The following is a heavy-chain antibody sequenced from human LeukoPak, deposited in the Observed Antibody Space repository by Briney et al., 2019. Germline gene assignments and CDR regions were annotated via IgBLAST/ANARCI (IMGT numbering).Heavy chain of an antibody. CDR2: ISSSGSTI. CDR1: GFTFSDYY. CDR3: ARVLYSSSIWSFDY. V-gene: IGHV3-11*04. Sequence: GGSLRLSCAASGFTFSDYYMSWIRQAPGKGLEWVSYISSSGSTIYYADSVKGRFTISRDNAKNSLYLQMNSLRAEDTAVYYCARVLYSSSIWSFDYWGQGTLVTVSS. D-gene: IGHD6-6*01. J-gene: IGHJ4*02.